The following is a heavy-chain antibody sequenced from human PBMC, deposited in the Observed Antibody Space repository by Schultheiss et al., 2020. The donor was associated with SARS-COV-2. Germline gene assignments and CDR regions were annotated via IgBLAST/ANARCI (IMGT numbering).Heavy chain of an antibody. D-gene: IGHD6-19*01. J-gene: IGHJ4*02. V-gene: IGHV4-61*01. CDR3: AKGRAWEQWLVSGFGY. CDR2: ISHSGST. CDR1: GGSVSSTISNIIYY. Sequence: SETLSLTCTVSGGSVSSTISNIIYYWGWIRQPPGQALELIGYISHSGSTRYNPSLRSRATISIDTSKNQFSLRLTSVSAADTAVYYCAKGRAWEQWLVSGFGYWGQGTLVTVAS.